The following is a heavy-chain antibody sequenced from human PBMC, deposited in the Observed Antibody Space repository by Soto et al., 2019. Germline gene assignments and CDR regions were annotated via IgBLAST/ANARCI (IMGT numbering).Heavy chain of an antibody. Sequence: ASVKVSCKVSGYTLTELSMHWVRQAPGKGLEWMGGFDPEDGETIYAQKFQGRVTMTEDTSTDTAYMELSSLRSEDTAVYYCERSPADSRGCSFDYWGQGTLVTVSS. J-gene: IGHJ4*02. CDR1: GYTLTELS. V-gene: IGHV1-24*01. CDR3: ERSPADSRGCSFDY. D-gene: IGHD6-19*01. CDR2: FDPEDGET.